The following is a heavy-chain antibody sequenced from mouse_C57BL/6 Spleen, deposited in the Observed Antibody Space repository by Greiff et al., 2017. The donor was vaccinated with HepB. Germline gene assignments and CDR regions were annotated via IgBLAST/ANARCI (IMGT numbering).Heavy chain of an antibody. Sequence: EVKLVESGGGLVKPGGSLKLSCAASGFTFSDYGMHWVRQAPEKGLEWVAYISSGSSTIYYADTVKGRFTISRDNAKNTLFLQLTSLRSEDTAMYYCVKRLLSWWTYGGKGTLVTVSA. D-gene: IGHD1-1*02. CDR2: ISSGSSTI. J-gene: IGHJ3*01. CDR1: GFTFSDYG. V-gene: IGHV5-17*01. CDR3: VKRLLSWWTY.